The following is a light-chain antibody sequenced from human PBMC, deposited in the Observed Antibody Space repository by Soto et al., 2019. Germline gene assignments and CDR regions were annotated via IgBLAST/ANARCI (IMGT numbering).Light chain of an antibody. CDR2: DVL. CDR1: SNDVGGHDY. V-gene: IGLV2-14*03. J-gene: IGLJ1*01. CDR3: ASYTSSSTLV. Sequence: QSALTQPASVSGSPGQSITISCTGTSNDVGGHDYVSWYQQHPGKAPKLVMYDVLSRPSGVSDRFSGSKSGHTASLTISGLRPEDEADYYCASYTSSSTLVFGTGTKLTVL.